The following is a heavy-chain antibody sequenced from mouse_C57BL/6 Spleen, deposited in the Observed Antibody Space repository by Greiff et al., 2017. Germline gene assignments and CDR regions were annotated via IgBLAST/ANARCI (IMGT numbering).Heavy chain of an antibody. V-gene: IGHV1-15*01. Sequence: VLLQQSGAELVRPGASVTLSCKASGYPFTDYEMHWVKQTPVHGLEWIGAIDPETGGTASNQKFKGKAILTADKSSSTAYMELRSLTSVDSAVYYCTRLSHYYGSSYAMDDWGQGTSVTVSS. D-gene: IGHD1-1*01. CDR3: TRLSHYYGSSYAMDD. J-gene: IGHJ4*01. CDR2: IDPETGGT. CDR1: GYPFTDYE.